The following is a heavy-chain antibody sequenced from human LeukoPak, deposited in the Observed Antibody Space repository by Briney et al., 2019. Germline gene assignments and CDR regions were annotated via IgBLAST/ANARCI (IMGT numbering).Heavy chain of an antibody. CDR3: ARDSSSGFDY. CDR1: GFTFDDYA. V-gene: IGHV3-9*01. CDR2: IGWNSGSR. J-gene: IGHJ4*02. Sequence: GRSLRLSCAASGFTFDDYAMHWVRQAPGKGLEWVSGIGWNSGSRGYADSVKGRFTISRDNAENSLYLQMKSLRAEDTALYYCARDSSSGFDYWGQGTLVTVSP. D-gene: IGHD6-13*01.